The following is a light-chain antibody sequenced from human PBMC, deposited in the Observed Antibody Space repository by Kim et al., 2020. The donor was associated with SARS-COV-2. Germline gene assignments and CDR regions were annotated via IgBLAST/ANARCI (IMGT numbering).Light chain of an antibody. CDR2: LNSDGSH. CDR1: SGHSSYA. CDR3: QTWGTV. Sequence: LGASVKLTCTLSSGHSSYAIAWHQQQPEKGPRYLMKLNSDGSHSKGDGIPDRFSGSSSGAERYLTISSLQSEDEADYYCQTWGTVFGGGTQLTVL. V-gene: IGLV4-69*01. J-gene: IGLJ3*02.